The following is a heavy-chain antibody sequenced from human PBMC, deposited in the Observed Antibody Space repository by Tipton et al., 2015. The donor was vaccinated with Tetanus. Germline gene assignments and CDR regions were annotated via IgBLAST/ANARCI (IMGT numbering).Heavy chain of an antibody. Sequence: TLSLTCTVSGGSISSDGAYWSWICQHPGEGLEWIGYISNSGSTYYNPSLKSRVTISVDTSQKQISLKVNSVTAADTAVYYCARDRGVRGGYYYYHGMDVWGQGTTVTVSS. V-gene: IGHV4-31*03. CDR3: ARDRGVRGGYYYYHGMDV. D-gene: IGHD3-10*01. CDR1: GGSISSDGAY. J-gene: IGHJ6*02. CDR2: ISNSGST.